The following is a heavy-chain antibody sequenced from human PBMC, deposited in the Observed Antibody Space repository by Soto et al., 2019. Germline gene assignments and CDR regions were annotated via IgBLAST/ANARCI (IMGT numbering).Heavy chain of an antibody. J-gene: IGHJ6*02. D-gene: IGHD1-1*01. Sequence: RGGSLRLSCEVSGFTLTSYGMNWVRQAPDKGLEWVSTIGRGGDTYYADSVKGRFTISRDNSKNTLFLQMNSLRAEDTALYFCAKDGTTTGIHYYAMDVWGQGTTVTVSS. CDR3: AKDGTTTGIHYYAMDV. V-gene: IGHV3-23*01. CDR1: GFTLTSYG. CDR2: IGRGGDT.